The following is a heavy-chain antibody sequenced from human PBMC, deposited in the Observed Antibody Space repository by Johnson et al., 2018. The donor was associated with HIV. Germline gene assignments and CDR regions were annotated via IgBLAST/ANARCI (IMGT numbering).Heavy chain of an antibody. Sequence: QVQLVESGGVVVQPGGSLRLSCAASGFSISNYGVHWVRQAPGKGLEWVAFIQNDGTNKYYADFVKGRFTISRDNSRNTVYLEMRNLRTEETAVYYCARQKNSQGRWLQFDAFDIWGQGTMVTVSS. CDR1: GFSISNYG. V-gene: IGHV3-30*02. CDR3: ARQKNSQGRWLQFDAFDI. D-gene: IGHD5-24*01. J-gene: IGHJ3*02. CDR2: IQNDGTNK.